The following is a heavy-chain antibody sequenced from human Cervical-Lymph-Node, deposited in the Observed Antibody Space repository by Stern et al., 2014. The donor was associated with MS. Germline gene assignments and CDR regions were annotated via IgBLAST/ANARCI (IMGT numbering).Heavy chain of an antibody. CDR3: ATHRGRVTYYYGLDV. D-gene: IGHD2-21*02. J-gene: IGHJ6*02. CDR2: YDPQHGET. CDR1: GYTLTEMS. V-gene: IGHV1-24*01. Sequence: QVQLVQSGAEVKKPGASVKVSCKVSGYTLTEMSMHWVRQAPGKGLEWMGGYDPQHGETGYAQKIQGRVTMAEDRSTDTAYMELTSLRSDDTAVYYCATHRGRVTYYYGLDVWGQGTTVTVSS.